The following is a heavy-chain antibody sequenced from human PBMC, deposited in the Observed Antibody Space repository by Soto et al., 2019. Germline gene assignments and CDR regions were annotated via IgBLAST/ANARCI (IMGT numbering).Heavy chain of an antibody. CDR2: ISYDGSNK. Sequence: QVQLVESGGGVVQPGRSLRLSCAASGFTFSSYAMHWVRQAPGKGLEWVAVISYDGSNKYYADSVKGRFTISRDNSNNTLYLQMNSLRAEDTAVYYCARLPQSTNPPRLYGMDVWGQGTTVTVSS. CDR1: GFTFSSYA. J-gene: IGHJ6*02. V-gene: IGHV3-30-3*01. CDR3: ARLPQSTNPPRLYGMDV.